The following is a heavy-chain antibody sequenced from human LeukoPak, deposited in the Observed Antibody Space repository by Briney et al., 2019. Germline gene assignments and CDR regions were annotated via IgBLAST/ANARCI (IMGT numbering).Heavy chain of an antibody. J-gene: IGHJ4*02. V-gene: IGHV4-34*01. CDR2: INHSGST. Sequence: SETLSLTCAVYGGSFSGYYWSWIRQPPGKGLEWIGEINHSGSTNYNPSFKSRVTISVDTSENQFSLKLSSVTAADTAVYYCARGGSGYERGYYFDYWGQGTLVTVSS. CDR3: ARGGSGYERGYYFDY. CDR1: GGSFSGYY. D-gene: IGHD5-12*01.